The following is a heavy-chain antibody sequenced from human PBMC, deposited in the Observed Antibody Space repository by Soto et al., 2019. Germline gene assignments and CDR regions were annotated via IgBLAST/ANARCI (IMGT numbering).Heavy chain of an antibody. V-gene: IGHV4-4*02. D-gene: IGHD3-10*01. CDR1: GGSISSSNW. CDR2: IYHSGST. CDR3: ARERAFGESSPGYYYYGMDV. Sequence: QVQLQESGPGLVKPSGTLSLTCAVSGGSISSSNWWSWVRQTPGKGLEWIGEIYHSGSTNYNPSPKSRVTNSVDKSKNLFSRKLSAVSAGHTAVYYCARERAFGESSPGYYYYGMDVWGQGTTVTVSS. J-gene: IGHJ6*02.